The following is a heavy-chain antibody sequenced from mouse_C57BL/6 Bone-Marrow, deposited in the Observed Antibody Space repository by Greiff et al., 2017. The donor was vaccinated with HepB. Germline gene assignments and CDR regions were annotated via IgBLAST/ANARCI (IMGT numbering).Heavy chain of an antibody. J-gene: IGHJ2*01. CDR3: ARDPLYYYGSGLLDY. CDR1: GFTFSSYA. Sequence: EVQWVESGGGLVKPGGSLKLSCAASGFTFSSYAMSWVRQTPEKRLEWVATISDGGSYTYYPDNVKGRFTISRDNAKNNLYLQMSHLKSEDTAMYYCARDPLYYYGSGLLDYWGQGTTLTVSS. V-gene: IGHV5-4*01. D-gene: IGHD1-1*01. CDR2: ISDGGSYT.